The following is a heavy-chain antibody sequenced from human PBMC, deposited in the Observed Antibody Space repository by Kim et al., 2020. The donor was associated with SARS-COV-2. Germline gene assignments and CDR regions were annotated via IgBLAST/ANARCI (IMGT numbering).Heavy chain of an antibody. V-gene: IGHV7-4-1*02. CDR1: GYTFTSYA. CDR2: INTNTGNP. Sequence: ASVKVSCKASGYTFTSYAMNWVRQAPGQGLEWMGWINTNTGNPTYAQGFTGRFVFSLDTSVSTAYLQISSLKAEDTAVYYCARDLRSSSWYDYYGMDVWGQGTTVTVSS. CDR3: ARDLRSSSWYDYYGMDV. D-gene: IGHD6-13*01. J-gene: IGHJ6*02.